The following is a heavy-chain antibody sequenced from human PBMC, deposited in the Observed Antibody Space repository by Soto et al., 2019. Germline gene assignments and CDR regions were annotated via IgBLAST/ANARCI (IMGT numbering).Heavy chain of an antibody. CDR2: IGPESGAT. J-gene: IGHJ4*02. V-gene: IGHV1-2*02. Sequence: ATVKVSCKASGYTFTGHYIHWVRQAPEQGPEWMGEIGPESGATRYAQRFQGRVTMTRDMSITTVYMELNNLSPDDTAVYYCGRGRSGQIVVFYWGQGTPVTVSS. CDR3: GRGRSGQIVVFY. CDR1: GYTFTGHY. D-gene: IGHD1-26*01.